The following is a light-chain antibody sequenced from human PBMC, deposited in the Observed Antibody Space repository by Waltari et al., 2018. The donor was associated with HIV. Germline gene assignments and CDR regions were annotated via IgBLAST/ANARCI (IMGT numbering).Light chain of an antibody. CDR2: KAS. V-gene: IGKV1-5*03. J-gene: IGKJ1*01. CDR1: QSISSW. CDR3: QQYDSYLWT. Sequence: DLKMTQSPSPLSASVGARVTITCRASQSISSWLAWYQQKPGKAPKLLIYKASTLESGVPSRFSGSGSGTEFTLTISSLKPDDFATYYCQQYDSYLWTFGQGTKVE.